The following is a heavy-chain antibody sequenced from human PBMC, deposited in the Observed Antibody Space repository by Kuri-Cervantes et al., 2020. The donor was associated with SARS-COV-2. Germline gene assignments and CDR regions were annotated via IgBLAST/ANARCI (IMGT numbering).Heavy chain of an antibody. J-gene: IGHJ6*02. CDR3: SRDGKTTAVWNYDYYGLDV. Sequence: GGSLRLSCAASGFTSSSYAMHWVRQAPGKGLEWVANTNQDGNEKHYADSVKGRFTISRDNAKNSVYLQMNSLRAEDTAVYFCSRDGKTTAVWNYDYYGLDVWGQGTTVTVSS. V-gene: IGHV3-7*04. CDR1: GFTSSSYA. D-gene: IGHD1/OR15-1a*01. CDR2: TNQDGNEK.